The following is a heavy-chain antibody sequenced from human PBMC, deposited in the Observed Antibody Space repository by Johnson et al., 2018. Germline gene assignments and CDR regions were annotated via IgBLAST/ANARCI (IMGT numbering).Heavy chain of an antibody. CDR3: ARDPPYFGGDCYLGYYMDV. CDR1: GFTFSSYA. Sequence: QVQLVESGGGVVQPGRSLRLSCAASGFTFSSYAMHWVRQAPGKGLEWVAVISYDGSNKYYADSVKGRFPISRDNSKNTLYLQMNSLRAEDTAVYYCARDPPYFGGDCYLGYYMDVWGKGTTVTVSS. D-gene: IGHD2-21*02. J-gene: IGHJ6*03. CDR2: ISYDGSNK. V-gene: IGHV3-30-3*01.